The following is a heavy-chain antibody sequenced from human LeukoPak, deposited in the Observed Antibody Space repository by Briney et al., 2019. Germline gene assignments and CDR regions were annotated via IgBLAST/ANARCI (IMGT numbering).Heavy chain of an antibody. D-gene: IGHD5-18*01. Sequence: PGGSLRLSCVASEFTFTTYSMTWVRQAPGKGLELVSSVSSSCQISYADSVQGRFTISRYNAKNSLYLQMNSLRAEDTAVYYCARAPIYSYGSNYYYYYMDVWGKGTTVTVSS. V-gene: IGHV3-21*01. CDR1: EFTFTTYS. CDR3: ARAPIYSYGSNYYYYYMDV. J-gene: IGHJ6*03. CDR2: VSSSCQI.